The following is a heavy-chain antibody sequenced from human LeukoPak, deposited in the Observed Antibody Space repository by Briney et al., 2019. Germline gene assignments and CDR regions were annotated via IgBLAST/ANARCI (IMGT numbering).Heavy chain of an antibody. CDR3: ARDLLDYDFWSGYQKGALDY. J-gene: IGHJ4*02. Sequence: EASVKVSCKASGYTFTSYYMHWVRQAPGQGLEWMGIINPSGGSTSYAQKFQGRVTMTRDTSTSTVYMELSSLRSEDTAVYYCARDLLDYDFWSGYQKGALDYWGLGTLVTVSS. D-gene: IGHD3-3*01. V-gene: IGHV1-46*01. CDR1: GYTFTSYY. CDR2: INPSGGST.